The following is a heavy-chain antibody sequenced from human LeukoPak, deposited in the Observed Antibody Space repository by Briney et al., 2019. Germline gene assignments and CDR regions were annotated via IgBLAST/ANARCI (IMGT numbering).Heavy chain of an antibody. CDR3: ARGSAAPGHFQH. V-gene: IGHV1-69*04. J-gene: IGHJ1*01. CDR2: IIPILGIA. D-gene: IGHD6-13*01. Sequence: ASVKVSCKASGGTFSSYAISWVRQAPGQGLEWMGRIIPILGIANYAQKFQGRVTITADKSTSTAYMELSSLRSEDTAVYYCARGSAAPGHFQHWGQGTLVTVSS. CDR1: GGTFSSYA.